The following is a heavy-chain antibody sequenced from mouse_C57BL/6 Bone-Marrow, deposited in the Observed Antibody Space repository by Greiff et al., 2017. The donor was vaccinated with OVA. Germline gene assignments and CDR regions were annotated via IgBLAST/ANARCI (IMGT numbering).Heavy chain of an antibody. CDR1: GYSFTDYN. Sequence: VQLKQPGPELVKPGASVKISCKASGYSFTDYNMNWVKQSNGKSLEWIGVINPNYGTTSYNQKFKGKATLTVDQSSSTAYMQLNSLTSEDSAVYYCASRYYYGSAPFDYWGQGTTLTVSS. CDR2: INPNYGTT. J-gene: IGHJ2*01. CDR3: ASRYYYGSAPFDY. V-gene: IGHV1-39*01. D-gene: IGHD1-1*01.